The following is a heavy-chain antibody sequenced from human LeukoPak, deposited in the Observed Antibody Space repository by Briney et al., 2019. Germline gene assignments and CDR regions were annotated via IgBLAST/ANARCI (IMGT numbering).Heavy chain of an antibody. J-gene: IGHJ5*02. CDR2: IYYSGST. Sequence: PSETLSLTCAVSGGSISSSSYYWGWIRQPPGKGLEWIGSIYYSGSTYYNPSLKSRVTISVDTSKNQFSLKLSSVTAADTAVYYCARVAGSSWYSFWFDPWGQGTLVTVSS. CDR1: GGSISSSSYY. D-gene: IGHD6-13*01. CDR3: ARVAGSSWYSFWFDP. V-gene: IGHV4-39*07.